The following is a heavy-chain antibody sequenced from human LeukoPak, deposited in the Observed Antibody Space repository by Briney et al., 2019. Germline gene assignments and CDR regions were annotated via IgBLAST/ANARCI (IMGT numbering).Heavy chain of an antibody. CDR1: GGSISSSSYY. CDR2: IYYRGST. J-gene: IGHJ4*02. D-gene: IGHD3-22*01. CDR3: ARHGDSSGYYFLDY. V-gene: IGHV4-39*01. Sequence: SETLFLTCTVSGGSISSSSYYWGWIRQPPGKGLEWIGSIYYRGSTYYNPSLKSRVTISVATSKNQFSLKLSSVTAADTAVYYCARHGDSSGYYFLDYWGQGTLVTVSS.